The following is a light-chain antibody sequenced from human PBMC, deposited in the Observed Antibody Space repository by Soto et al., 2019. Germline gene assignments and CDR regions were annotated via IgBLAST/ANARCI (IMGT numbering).Light chain of an antibody. CDR3: TAWDARLNGQV. CDR2: SNN. V-gene: IGLV1-44*01. CDR1: SSNIGSNY. Sequence: QSVLPQPPSASGTPGQRVTISCSGSSSNIGSNYVYWYQQLPGTAPKVLIYSNNQRPSGVPDRFSGSKSGTSASLAISGLQSDDEADYYCTAWDARLNGQVFGGGTQLTVL. J-gene: IGLJ2*01.